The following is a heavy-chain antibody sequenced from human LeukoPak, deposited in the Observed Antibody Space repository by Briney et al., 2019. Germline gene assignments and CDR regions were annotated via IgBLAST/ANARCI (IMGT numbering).Heavy chain of an antibody. J-gene: IGHJ6*03. CDR1: GGSISSYY. Sequence: PSETLSLTCTVSGGSISSYYWSWIRQPAGKGLEWIGRIYTSGSTNDNPSLKSRVTMSVDTSKNQFSLKLSSVTAADTAVYYCASANPVMGFYYYYYMDVWGKGTTVTVSS. CDR3: ASANPVMGFYYYYYMDV. D-gene: IGHD1-14*01. V-gene: IGHV4-4*07. CDR2: IYTSGST.